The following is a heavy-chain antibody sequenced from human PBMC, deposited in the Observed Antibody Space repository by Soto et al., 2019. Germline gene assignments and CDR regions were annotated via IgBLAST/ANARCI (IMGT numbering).Heavy chain of an antibody. D-gene: IGHD2-2*01. J-gene: IGHJ3*02. Sequence: QVQLQQWGAGLLKPSETLSLTCAVYGGSFSGYYWTWIRQTPGKGLEWIGEINHSGSTNYNPSLKSRVSISADTSTKQFSLNLTSVTAADTAVYYCARGECSSNYCFTRWALDIWGQGTVVTVSS. CDR2: INHSGST. CDR3: ARGECSSNYCFTRWALDI. V-gene: IGHV4-34*01. CDR1: GGSFSGYY.